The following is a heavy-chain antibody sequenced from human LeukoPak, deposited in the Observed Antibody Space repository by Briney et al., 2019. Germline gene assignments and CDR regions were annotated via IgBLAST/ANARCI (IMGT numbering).Heavy chain of an antibody. CDR3: ARDMEEQWPSDAFDI. D-gene: IGHD6-19*01. CDR2: ISSSSSYI. CDR1: GFTFSSYS. J-gene: IGHJ3*02. Sequence: GGSLRLSCAASGFTFSSYSMNWVRQAPGNGLEWVSSISSSSSYIYYADSVKGRFTISRDNAKNSLYLQMNSLRAEDTAVYYCARDMEEQWPSDAFDIWGQGTMVTVSS. V-gene: IGHV3-21*01.